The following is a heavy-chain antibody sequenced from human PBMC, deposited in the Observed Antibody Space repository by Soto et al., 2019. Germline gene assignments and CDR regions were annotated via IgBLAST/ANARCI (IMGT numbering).Heavy chain of an antibody. CDR2: ISSSSSYI. CDR3: ARDRYGYGDYWYFDL. CDR1: GFTFISYS. Sequence: RGSLRLSCAASGFTFISYSINCFRHSSFKGLEWVSSISSSSSYIYYADSVKGRFTISRDNAKNALYLQMNSLRAEDMAVYYCARDRYGYGDYWYFDLWGRGTLVTVSS. D-gene: IGHD4-17*01. J-gene: IGHJ2*01. V-gene: IGHV3-21*01.